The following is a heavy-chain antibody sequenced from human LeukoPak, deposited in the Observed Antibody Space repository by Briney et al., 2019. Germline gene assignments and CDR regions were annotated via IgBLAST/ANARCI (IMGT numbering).Heavy chain of an antibody. D-gene: IGHD6-19*01. CDR3: ARAFYSSGFFFDY. Sequence: GESLKISCKGSGYSFTGHWIGWVRQMPGKGLEWMGVVYPGDSDTRYSPSLRGQVTISADKSINTAYLQWSSLKASDTAMYYCARAFYSSGFFFDYWGQGTLVTVSS. V-gene: IGHV5-51*01. CDR2: VYPGDSDT. J-gene: IGHJ4*02. CDR1: GYSFTGHW.